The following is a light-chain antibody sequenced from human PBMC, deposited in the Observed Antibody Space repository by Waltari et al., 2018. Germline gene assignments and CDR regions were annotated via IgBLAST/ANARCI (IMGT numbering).Light chain of an antibody. J-gene: IGKJ2*01. V-gene: IGKV2-28*01. CDR2: LGS. CDR1: QSLRHSNGYYY. Sequence: EIVLTQSPLSLPVSPGEPASISCRSSQSLRHSNGYYYLDWYLQKPGQSPQLLMYLGSSRASGVSDRFSGSGSGTDVILHISRVEAEDVGIYYCLQARQTPYTFGPGTKLEIK. CDR3: LQARQTPYT.